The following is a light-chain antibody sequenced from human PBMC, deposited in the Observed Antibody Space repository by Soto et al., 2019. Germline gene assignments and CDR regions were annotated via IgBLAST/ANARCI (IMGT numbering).Light chain of an antibody. Sequence: MPITYSASTLAASVGDRVTITCRASQSISSWLAWYQQKPGKAPKLLIYDASSLESGVPSRFSGSGSGTEFTLTISSLQPDDFATYYCQQYNSYWWTFGQGTKVDI. CDR1: QSISSW. CDR3: QQYNSYWWT. CDR2: DAS. J-gene: IGKJ1*01. V-gene: IGKV1-5*01.